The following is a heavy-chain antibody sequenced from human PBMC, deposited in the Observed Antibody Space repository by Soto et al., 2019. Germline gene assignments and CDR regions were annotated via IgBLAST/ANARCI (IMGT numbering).Heavy chain of an antibody. CDR3: VSDRGYGHASVPYS. Sequence: QAQLVESGGGVVQPGRSLRLSCAASGFTFSSYGMHWVRQAPGTGLEWVAVVSYDGGLQHYADSVKGRFTISRDNSKYMVLLQMNSLRAEDTGVYYCVSDRGYGHASVPYSWGQGSLVSVSS. V-gene: IGHV3-30*03. D-gene: IGHD5-18*01. J-gene: IGHJ4*02. CDR1: GFTFSSYG. CDR2: VSYDGGLQ.